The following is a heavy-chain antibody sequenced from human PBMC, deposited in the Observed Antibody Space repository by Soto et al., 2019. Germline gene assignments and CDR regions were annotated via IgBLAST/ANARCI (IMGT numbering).Heavy chain of an antibody. CDR2: ISGSSGST. J-gene: IGHJ6*03. CDR3: AKLAPFYDYYYYYMDV. D-gene: IGHD3-16*01. Sequence: GSLRLSCAASGFTFSSYAMSWVRQAPGKGLEWVSAISGSSGSTYYADSVKGRFTISRDNSKNTLYLQMNSLRAEDTAVYYCAKLAPFYDYYYYYMDVWGKGTTVTV. V-gene: IGHV3-23*01. CDR1: GFTFSSYA.